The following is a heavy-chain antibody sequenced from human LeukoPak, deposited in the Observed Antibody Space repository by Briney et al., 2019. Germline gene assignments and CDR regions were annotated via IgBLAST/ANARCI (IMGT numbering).Heavy chain of an antibody. J-gene: IGHJ3*02. D-gene: IGHD6-19*01. CDR3: ARVAVAGTGAFDI. CDR1: GFTFSSYS. Sequence: PGGSLRLSCAASGFTFSSYSMNWVRQAPGKGLEWVSYISSSSSTIYYADSVKGRFTISRDNAKNSLYLQMNSLRAEDTAVYYCARVAVAGTGAFDIWGQGTMVTVSS. CDR2: ISSSSSTI. V-gene: IGHV3-48*01.